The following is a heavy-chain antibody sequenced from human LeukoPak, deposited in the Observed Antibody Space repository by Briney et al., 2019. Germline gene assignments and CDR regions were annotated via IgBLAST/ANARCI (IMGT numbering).Heavy chain of an antibody. CDR3: GKAVRGPLLTDY. CDR1: GFTFSSYW. V-gene: IGHV3-23*01. Sequence: GGSLRLSCAASGFTFSSYWMSWVRQAPGKGLEWVSAISGSGGSTYYADSVKGRFTISRDNSKNTLYLQMNSLRAEDTAVYYCGKAVRGPLLTDYWGQGTLVTVSS. D-gene: IGHD3-16*01. CDR2: ISGSGGST. J-gene: IGHJ4*02.